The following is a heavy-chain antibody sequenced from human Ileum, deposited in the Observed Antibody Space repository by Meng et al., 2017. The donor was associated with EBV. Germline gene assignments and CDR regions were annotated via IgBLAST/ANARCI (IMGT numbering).Heavy chain of an antibody. CDR1: GYSIISTNG. V-gene: IGHV4-28*01. J-gene: IGHJ4*02. D-gene: IGHD3-22*01. CDR2: IYYSGST. Sequence: GQVQGAGLGMCKPSATLSRTCAVSGYSIISTNGWGWIRQPPGKGLEWIGYIYYSGSTSYNPSLKSRVTMSVDTSKNQFSLNLNSVTAVDTAVYYFARNVPGTSAYYDWGQGTLVTVSS. CDR3: ARNVPGTSAYYD.